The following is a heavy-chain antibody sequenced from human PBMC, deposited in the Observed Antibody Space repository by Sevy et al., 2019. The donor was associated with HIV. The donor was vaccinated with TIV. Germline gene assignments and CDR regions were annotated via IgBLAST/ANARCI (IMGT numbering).Heavy chain of an antibody. V-gene: IGHV3-9*01. CDR3: VKGMDSAGKYVNFDS. J-gene: IGHJ4*02. Sequence: GGSLRLSCAVSGFMFDAYAMHWVRQSPGKGLEWVSSISWNGENMGYADFVKGRFTISRDNAKKSLYLQMNGLRVEDTDLFYCVKGMDSAGKYVNFDSWGQGALVTVS. CDR2: ISWNGENM. CDR1: GFMFDAYA. D-gene: IGHD3-22*01.